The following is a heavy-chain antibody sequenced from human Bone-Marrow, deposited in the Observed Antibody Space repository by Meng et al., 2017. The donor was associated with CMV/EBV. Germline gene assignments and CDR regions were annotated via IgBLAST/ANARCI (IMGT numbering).Heavy chain of an antibody. V-gene: IGHV4-30-4*08. CDR2: IYYSGNT. CDR3: ARDRSRGYCSSTNCPDAFDI. J-gene: IGHJ3*02. CDR1: SGSISSGDYY. D-gene: IGHD2-2*01. Sequence: SETLSLTCTVSSGSISSGDYYWSWIRQPPGKGLEWIGYIYYSGNTYYNPSLKSRVTISVDTSKNQFSLKLTAVTAADMAVYYCARDRSRGYCSSTNCPDAFDIWGQGTMVTVSS.